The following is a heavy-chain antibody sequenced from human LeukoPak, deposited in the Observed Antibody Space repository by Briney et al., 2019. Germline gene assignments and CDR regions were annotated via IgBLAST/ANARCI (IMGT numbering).Heavy chain of an antibody. V-gene: IGHV3-66*01. CDR2: IYDGGRT. J-gene: IGHJ4*02. Sequence: GGSLRLSCAASGFTVSSNYMTWVRQAPGKGLEWVSVIYDGGRTYYANSVKGRFTNSRDNSKNTFYLQTNNLRVEDTAVYYCARDPPGDYGLDYWGQGTLVTVSS. CDR3: ARDPPGDYGLDY. D-gene: IGHD4-17*01. CDR1: GFTVSSNY.